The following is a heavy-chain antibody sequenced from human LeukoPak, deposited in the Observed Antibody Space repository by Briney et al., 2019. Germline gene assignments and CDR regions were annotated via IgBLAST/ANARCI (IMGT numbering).Heavy chain of an antibody. J-gene: IGHJ4*02. Sequence: SETLSLTCSVSGGSISSYYWSWIRQPPGKGLEWVAYLSYSGSTNYNPSLKSRLTISVDTSKNQFSLKLTSVTAADAAVYYCARGGGAAGYDNEFDYWGQGALVTVSS. V-gene: IGHV4-59*01. CDR3: ARGGGAAGYDNEFDY. D-gene: IGHD5-12*01. CDR2: LSYSGST. CDR1: GGSISSYY.